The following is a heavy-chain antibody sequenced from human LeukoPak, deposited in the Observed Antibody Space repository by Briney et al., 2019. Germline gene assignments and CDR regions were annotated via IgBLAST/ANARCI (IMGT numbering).Heavy chain of an antibody. D-gene: IGHD2-15*01. V-gene: IGHV1-69*04. CDR1: GYTFTSYG. CDR3: ARAGPREYCSGGSCYGFDY. CDR2: IIPILGIA. J-gene: IGHJ4*02. Sequence: SVKVSCKASGYTFTSYGISWVRQAPGQGLEWMGRIIPILGIANYAQKFQGRVTITADKSTSTAYMELSSLRSEDTAVYYCARAGPREYCSGGSCYGFDYWGQGTLVTVSS.